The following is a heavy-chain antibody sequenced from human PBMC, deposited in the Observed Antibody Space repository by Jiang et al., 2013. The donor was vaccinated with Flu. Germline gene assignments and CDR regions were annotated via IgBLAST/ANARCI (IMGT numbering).Heavy chain of an antibody. V-gene: IGHV3-30-3*01. D-gene: IGHD3-22*01. CDR3: ASYDSSGYYPLGAFDI. Sequence: QLLESGGGVVQPGRSLRLSCAASGFTFSSYAMHWVRQAPGKGLEWVAVISYDGSNKYYADSVKGRFTISRDNSKNTLYLQMNSLRAEDTAVYYCASYDSSGYYPLGAFDIWGQGTMVTVSS. CDR1: GFTFSSYA. J-gene: IGHJ3*02. CDR2: ISYDGSNK.